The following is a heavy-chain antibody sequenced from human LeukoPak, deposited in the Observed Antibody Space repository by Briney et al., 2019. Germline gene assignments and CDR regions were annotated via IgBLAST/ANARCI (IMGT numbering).Heavy chain of an antibody. J-gene: IGHJ3*02. CDR3: AGTLYSGYGLGSLGAFDI. D-gene: IGHD5-12*01. V-gene: IGHV3-21*04. CDR1: GFTFSTSS. CDR2: ITTSSSYI. Sequence: PGGSLRLSCAASGFTFSTSSMSWVRQAPGKGLEWVSSITTSSSYIYYADSVKGRFTTSRDIAKNSLYLQMNSLRAEDTAVYYCAGTLYSGYGLGSLGAFDIWGQGTMVTVSS.